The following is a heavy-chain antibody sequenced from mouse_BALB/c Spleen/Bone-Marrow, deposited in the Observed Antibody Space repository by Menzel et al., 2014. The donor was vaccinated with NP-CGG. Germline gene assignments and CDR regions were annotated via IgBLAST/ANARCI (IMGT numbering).Heavy chain of an antibody. CDR2: ISDGGSYT. CDR1: GFTFSDYY. V-gene: IGHV5-4*02. Sequence: EVQVVESGGGLVKPGGSLKLSCAASGFTFSDYYMYWVRPTPEKRLEWVATISDGGSYTDYPGSVKGRFTVSRDNAKNNLYLQMSSLKSEDTAMYFCARTYRPFALDYWGQGTSVTVSS. CDR3: ARTYRPFALDY. J-gene: IGHJ4*01. D-gene: IGHD2-14*01.